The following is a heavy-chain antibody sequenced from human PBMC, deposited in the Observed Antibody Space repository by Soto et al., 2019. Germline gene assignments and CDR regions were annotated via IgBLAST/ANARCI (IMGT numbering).Heavy chain of an antibody. V-gene: IGHV3-11*06. Sequence: GGSLRLSCAPSGFTFSDYYMSWIRQAPGKGLEWVSYISSSSSYTNYADSVKGRFTISRDNAKNSLYLQMNSLRAEDTAVYYCLRSPYGMDVWGQGTTVTVSS. J-gene: IGHJ6*02. CDR1: GFTFSDYY. CDR3: LRSPYGMDV. D-gene: IGHD3-3*01. CDR2: ISSSSSYT.